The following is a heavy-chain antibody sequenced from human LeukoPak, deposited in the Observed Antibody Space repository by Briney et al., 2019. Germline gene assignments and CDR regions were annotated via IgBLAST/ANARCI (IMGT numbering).Heavy chain of an antibody. CDR2: IFYSGST. CDR1: GGSISSYY. D-gene: IGHD2-2*01. V-gene: IGHV4-59*12. J-gene: IGHJ4*02. Sequence: SETLSLTCTVSGGSISSYYWSWIRQPPGKGLEWIGYIFYSGSTNYNPSLKSRVTISVDTSKNQFSLKLSSVTAADTAVYCCARSAMGIVVVPAAFDYWGQGTLVTVSS. CDR3: ARSAMGIVVVPAAFDY.